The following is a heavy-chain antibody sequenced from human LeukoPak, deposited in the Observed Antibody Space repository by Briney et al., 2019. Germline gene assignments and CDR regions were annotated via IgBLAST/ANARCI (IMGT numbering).Heavy chain of an antibody. J-gene: IGHJ4*02. V-gene: IGHV4-61*01. CDR3: ATVVRSWDYFDY. Sequence: SETLSLTCTVSGGSVSSGSYYWSWIRQPPGKGLEWIGYIYYSGSSNYNPSLKSRVTTSVDTSKNQFSMWLSSVTAADTAVYYCATVVRSWDYFDYWGQGTLVTVSS. CDR2: IYYSGSS. D-gene: IGHD2/OR15-2a*01. CDR1: GGSVSSGSYY.